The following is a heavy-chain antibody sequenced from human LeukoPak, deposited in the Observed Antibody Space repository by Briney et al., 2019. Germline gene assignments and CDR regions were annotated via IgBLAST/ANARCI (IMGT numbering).Heavy chain of an antibody. CDR3: AREEGSSWYYY. CDR2: IYSGGST. CDR1: GFTFTNYW. J-gene: IGHJ4*02. D-gene: IGHD6-13*01. V-gene: IGHV3-53*01. Sequence: GGSLRLSCAASGFTFTNYWMHWVRQAPGKGLEWVSVIYSGGSTYYADSVKGRFTISRDNSKNTLYLQMNSLRAEDTAVYYCAREEGSSWYYYWGQGTLVTVSS.